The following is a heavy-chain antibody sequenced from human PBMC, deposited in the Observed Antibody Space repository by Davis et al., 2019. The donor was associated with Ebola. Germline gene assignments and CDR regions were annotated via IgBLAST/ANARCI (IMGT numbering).Heavy chain of an antibody. D-gene: IGHD4-11*01. CDR2: IIPIFGTA. Sequence: SVKVSCKSSGGTFSSYAISWVRQAPGQGLEWMGGIIPIFGTANYAQKFQGRVTITADESTSTAYMELSSLRSEDTAVYYCATPGYSNYYYYGMDVWGQGTTVTVSS. J-gene: IGHJ6*02. V-gene: IGHV1-69*13. CDR3: ATPGYSNYYYYGMDV. CDR1: GGTFSSYA.